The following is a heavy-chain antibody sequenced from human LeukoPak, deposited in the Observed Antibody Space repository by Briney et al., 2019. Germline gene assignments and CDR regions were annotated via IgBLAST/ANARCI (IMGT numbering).Heavy chain of an antibody. D-gene: IGHD3-22*01. CDR1: GFTVSSNY. V-gene: IGHV3-66*01. Sequence: GGSLRLSCAASGFTVSSNYMSWVRQAPGKGLEWVSAIYTGGSTYYAGSVKGRFTISRDNSKNTLYLQMNSLRAEDTAVYYCARNLYYYDSSGYYYYWGQGTLVAVSS. J-gene: IGHJ4*02. CDR2: IYTGGST. CDR3: ARNLYYYDSSGYYYY.